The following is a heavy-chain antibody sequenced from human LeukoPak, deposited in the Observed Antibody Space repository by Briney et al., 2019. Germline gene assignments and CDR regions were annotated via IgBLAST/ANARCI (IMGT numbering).Heavy chain of an antibody. CDR3: AKDHHYYDSSGTFDY. CDR1: GFTFSSYG. CDR2: SSFDGSHN. D-gene: IGHD3-22*01. J-gene: IGHJ4*02. V-gene: IGHV3-30*18. Sequence: GGSLRLSCAASGFTFSSYGMHWVRQAPGKGPEWVAVSSFDGSHNYYADSVKGRFTISRDNSKNTLYLQMNSLRAEDTAVYYCAKDHHYYDSSGTFDYWGQGTLVTVSS.